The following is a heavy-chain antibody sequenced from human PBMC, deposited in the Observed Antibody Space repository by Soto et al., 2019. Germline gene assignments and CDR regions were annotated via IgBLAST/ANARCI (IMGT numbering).Heavy chain of an antibody. J-gene: IGHJ5*02. D-gene: IGHD5-18*01. CDR3: ARDRHSYGS. Sequence: PSETLSLTCTVSGGSISSYYWSWIRQPPGKGLEWIGYIHYSGDTNYNPSLKSRVTISLDTSKNQFSLTLSSVTAADTAVYYCARDRHSYGSWGLGTLVTVSS. V-gene: IGHV4-59*01. CDR2: IHYSGDT. CDR1: GGSISSYY.